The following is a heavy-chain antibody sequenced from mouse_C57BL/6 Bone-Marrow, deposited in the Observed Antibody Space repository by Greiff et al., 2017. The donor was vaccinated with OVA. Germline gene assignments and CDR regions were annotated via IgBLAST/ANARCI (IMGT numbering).Heavy chain of an antibody. V-gene: IGHV1-64*01. J-gene: IGHJ3*01. CDR3: ARTSIYYYGSSLAY. D-gene: IGHD1-1*01. CDR1: GYTFTSYW. Sequence: QVQLQQPGAELVKPGASVKLSCKASGYTFTSYWMHWVKQRPGQGLEWIGMIHPNSGSTNYHEKFKSKATLTVDKSSSTAYMQLSSLTSEDSAVYYWARTSIYYYGSSLAYWGQGTLVTVSA. CDR2: IHPNSGST.